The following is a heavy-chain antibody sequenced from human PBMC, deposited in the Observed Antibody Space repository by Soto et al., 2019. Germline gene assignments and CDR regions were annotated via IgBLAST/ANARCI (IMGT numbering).Heavy chain of an antibody. D-gene: IGHD2-2*01. CDR3: ARGVVVVPAAIAPTRDYYYYGMDV. CDR1: GGSFSGYY. V-gene: IGHV4-34*01. Sequence: ETLSLTCAVYGGSFSGYYWSWIRQPPGKGLEWIGEINHSGSTNYNPSLKSRVTISVDTSKNQFSLKLSSVTAADTAVYYCARGVVVVPAAIAPTRDYYYYGMDVWGQGTTITVSS. J-gene: IGHJ6*02. CDR2: INHSGST.